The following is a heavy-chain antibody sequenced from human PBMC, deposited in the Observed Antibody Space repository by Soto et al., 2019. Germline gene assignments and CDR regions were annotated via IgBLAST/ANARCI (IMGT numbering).Heavy chain of an antibody. J-gene: IGHJ5*02. CDR2: TYYRSKWYN. V-gene: IGHV6-1*01. CDR3: ARDRGAGRWLQSNNWFDP. D-gene: IGHD3-10*01. Sequence: PSQTLSLTCAISGDSVSSNSAAWNWIRQSPSRGLEWLGRTYYRSKWYNDYAVSVKSRITINPDTSKNQFSLQLNSVTPEDTAVYYCARDRGAGRWLQSNNWFDPWGQGTLVTVSS. CDR1: GDSVSSNSAA.